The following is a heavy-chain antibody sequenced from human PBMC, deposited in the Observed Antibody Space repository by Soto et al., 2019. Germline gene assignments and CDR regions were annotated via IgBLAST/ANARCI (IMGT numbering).Heavy chain of an antibody. CDR2: IYGGLTT. J-gene: IGHJ6*02. Sequence: EVQLVESGGGLIQPGGSLRLSCAASGFTVSSTYMTWVRQAPGKGLEWVSVIYGGLTTSYADSVKGRFTISRDNSKNTVFLQMNSLRAEDTAVYYCARDRIEAAGTPRFNYYYGMDVRGQGTTVTVSS. CDR1: GFTVSSTY. V-gene: IGHV3-53*01. D-gene: IGHD6-13*01. CDR3: ARDRIEAAGTPRFNYYYGMDV.